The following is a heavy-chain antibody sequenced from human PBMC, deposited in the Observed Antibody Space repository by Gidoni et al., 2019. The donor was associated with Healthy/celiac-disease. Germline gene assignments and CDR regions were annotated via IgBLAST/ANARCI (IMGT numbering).Heavy chain of an antibody. D-gene: IGHD5-12*01. Sequence: AAAGFTFSSYGMHWVRQAPGKGLEGVAVILYDGSNKYYADSVKGRFTISRDNSKNTLYLQMNSLRAEDTAVDYCARDFSVAKDYWGQGPLVTVSS. V-gene: IGHV3-33*01. J-gene: IGHJ4*02. CDR2: ILYDGSNK. CDR3: ARDFSVAKDY. CDR1: GFTFSSYG.